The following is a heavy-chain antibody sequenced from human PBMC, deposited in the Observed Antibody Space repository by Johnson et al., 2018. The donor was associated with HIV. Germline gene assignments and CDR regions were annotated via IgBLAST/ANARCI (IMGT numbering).Heavy chain of an antibody. CDR3: AKVLAGIAARPLTFDAFDI. D-gene: IGHD6-6*01. CDR2: IKEDGREE. CDR1: GFTFSRYW. J-gene: IGHJ3*02. V-gene: IGHV3-7*05. Sequence: VQLVESGGGLVQSGGSLRLSCAASGFTFSRYWMSWVRQAPGKGLEWVANIKEDGREEYYVDSVKGRFIISRDNAKNTLYLQMNSLRAEDTAVYYCAKVLAGIAARPLTFDAFDIWGQGTMVTVSS.